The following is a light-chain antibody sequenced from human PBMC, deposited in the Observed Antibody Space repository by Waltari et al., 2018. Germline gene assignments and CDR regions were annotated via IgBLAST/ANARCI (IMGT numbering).Light chain of an antibody. Sequence: QSALTQPRSVSGSPGESVTITCTGTSSDIGAYNFVSWYQHHPGKGPKLLIYDVSGRPSGVPERFSGSKSGNTASLTSSGLQAEDEADYFCSSYAGTYTLGLFGAGTTLTV. CDR1: SSDIGAYNF. CDR3: SSYAGTYTLGL. V-gene: IGLV2-11*01. CDR2: DVS. J-gene: IGLJ2*01.